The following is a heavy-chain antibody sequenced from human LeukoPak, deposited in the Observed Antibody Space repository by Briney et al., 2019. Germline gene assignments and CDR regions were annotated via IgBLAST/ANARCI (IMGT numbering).Heavy chain of an antibody. D-gene: IGHD2-21*02. Sequence: PSETLPLTCAVYGGSFSGYYWSWIRQPPGKGLEWIGEINHSGSTNYNPSLKSRVTISVDTSKNQFSLKLSSVTAADTAVYYCARDPDLAYCGGDCYLDWGQGTLVTVSS. CDR2: INHSGST. V-gene: IGHV4-34*01. CDR1: GGSFSGYY. CDR3: ARDPDLAYCGGDCYLD. J-gene: IGHJ4*02.